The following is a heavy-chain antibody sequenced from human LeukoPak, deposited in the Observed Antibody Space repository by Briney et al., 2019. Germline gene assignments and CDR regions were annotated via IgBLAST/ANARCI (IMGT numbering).Heavy chain of an antibody. D-gene: IGHD3-10*01. V-gene: IGHV1-69*05. Sequence: SVKVSCKASGGTFSSYAISWVRQAPGQGLEWMGGIIPIFGTANYAQKFQGRVTITTDESTSTAYMELSSLRSEDTAVYYCARVRSRVRGAFDIWGQGTMVTVSS. CDR1: GGTFSSYA. J-gene: IGHJ3*02. CDR2: IIPIFGTA. CDR3: ARVRSRVRGAFDI.